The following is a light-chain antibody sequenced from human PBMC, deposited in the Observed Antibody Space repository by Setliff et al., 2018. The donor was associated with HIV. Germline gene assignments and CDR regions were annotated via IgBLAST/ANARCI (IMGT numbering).Light chain of an antibody. Sequence: SYELTQPPSVSVSPGQTASITCSGDKLGDKYACWYQQKPGQSPVLVIYQDNKRPSGIPQRFSGSNSGNTATLTISGTQAMDEADYYCQAWDRSMGAFGTGTKVTVL. CDR1: KLGDKY. CDR3: QAWDRSMGA. CDR2: QDN. J-gene: IGLJ1*01. V-gene: IGLV3-1*01.